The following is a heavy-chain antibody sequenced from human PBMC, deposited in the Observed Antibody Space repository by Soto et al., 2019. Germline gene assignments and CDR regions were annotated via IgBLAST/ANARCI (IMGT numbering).Heavy chain of an antibody. CDR1: GDSMSGSY. V-gene: IGHV4-59*01. CDR2: IYYSGST. Sequence: SETLSLTCTVSGDSMSGSYWSWIRQPPGKGLEWIGYIYYSGSTNYNPSLKSRVTLSVDTSKNQFSLKLTSVTAADTAVYFCARGGWYVDYWGQGTLVTVSS. CDR3: ARGGWYVDY. J-gene: IGHJ4*02. D-gene: IGHD6-19*01.